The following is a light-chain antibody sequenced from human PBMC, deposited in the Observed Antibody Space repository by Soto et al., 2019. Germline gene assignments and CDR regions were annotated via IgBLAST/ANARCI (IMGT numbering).Light chain of an antibody. V-gene: IGKV3-15*01. J-gene: IGKJ5*01. CDR3: QQYYHWPIT. CDR2: DTS. CDR1: QTVSSK. Sequence: EIVLTQSPATLSSSPGERATLSCRASQTVSSKLAWYQHKPGQAPRLLIYDTSNRATDIPPSFTGSGSGTEFTLTISSLQSEDIAVYYCQQYYHWPITFGPGTRLEIK.